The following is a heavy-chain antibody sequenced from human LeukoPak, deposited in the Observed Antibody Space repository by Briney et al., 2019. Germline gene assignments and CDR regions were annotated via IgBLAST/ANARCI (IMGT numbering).Heavy chain of an antibody. D-gene: IGHD3-3*01. CDR3: ARGRRFAQYDFWSGYYYENFDY. J-gene: IGHJ4*02. CDR1: GGSFSGYY. Sequence: KTSETLSLTCAVYGGSFSGYYWSWIRQPPGKGLEWIGEINHSGSTNYNPSLKSRVTISVDTSKNQFSLKLSSVTAADTAVYYCARGRRFAQYDFWSGYYYENFDYWGQGTLVTVSS. CDR2: INHSGST. V-gene: IGHV4-34*01.